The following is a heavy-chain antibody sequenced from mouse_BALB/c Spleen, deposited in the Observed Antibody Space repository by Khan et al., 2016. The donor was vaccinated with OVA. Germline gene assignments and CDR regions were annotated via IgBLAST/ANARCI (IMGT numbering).Heavy chain of an antibody. Sequence: EVELVESGGDLVKPGGSLKLCCAASGFTFSTYGMSWVRQTPDKRLEWVATVSSGGGYTYYPDSVKGRFTISRDNAKNTLYLQMSGLKSEDTAMFYCTRRAYYYDSEGFAYWGQGTLVTVSA. CDR2: VSSGGGYT. CDR1: GFTFSTYG. V-gene: IGHV5-6*01. CDR3: TRRAYYYDSEGFAY. J-gene: IGHJ3*01. D-gene: IGHD1-1*01.